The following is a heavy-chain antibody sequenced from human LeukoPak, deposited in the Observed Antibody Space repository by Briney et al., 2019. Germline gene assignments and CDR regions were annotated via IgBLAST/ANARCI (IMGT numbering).Heavy chain of an antibody. V-gene: IGHV3-48*01. J-gene: IGHJ5*02. D-gene: IGHD3-10*02. CDR1: GFTFSSYS. CDR3: SGYYYVSFDP. CDR2: ISSSSSTI. Sequence: GGSLRLSCAASGFTFSSYSMNWVPQAPGKGLEWVSYISSSSSTIYYADSVKGRFTIPRDNAKNSLYLQMNSLRAEETAVYYCSGYYYVSFDPWGQGALVTVSS.